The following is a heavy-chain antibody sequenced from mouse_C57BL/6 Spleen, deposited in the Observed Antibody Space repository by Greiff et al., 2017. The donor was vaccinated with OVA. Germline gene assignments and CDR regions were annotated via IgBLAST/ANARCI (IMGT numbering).Heavy chain of an antibody. CDR1: GYAFSSSW. V-gene: IGHV1-82*01. CDR3: ARILLRSYAMDY. CDR2: IYPGDGDT. J-gene: IGHJ4*01. Sequence: QVQLQQSGPELVKPGASVKISCKASGYAFSSSWMNWVKQRPGKGLEWIGRIYPGDGDTNYNGKFKGKATLTADKSSSTAYMQLSSLTSEDSAVYFCARILLRSYAMDYWGQGTSVTVSS. D-gene: IGHD1-1*01.